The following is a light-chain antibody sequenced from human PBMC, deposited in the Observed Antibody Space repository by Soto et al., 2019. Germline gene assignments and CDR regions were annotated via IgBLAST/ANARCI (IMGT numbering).Light chain of an antibody. J-gene: IGLJ2*01. CDR2: DVS. Sequence: QSVLTKPRSVSGSPGQPVTISCTGTSSDVGGYNYVSWYQQHPGKAPKLMIYDVSKRPSGVPDRFSGSKSGNTASLTISGLQAEDEADYYCCSYAGSYTLVFGGGTK. V-gene: IGLV2-11*01. CDR1: SSDVGGYNY. CDR3: CSYAGSYTLV.